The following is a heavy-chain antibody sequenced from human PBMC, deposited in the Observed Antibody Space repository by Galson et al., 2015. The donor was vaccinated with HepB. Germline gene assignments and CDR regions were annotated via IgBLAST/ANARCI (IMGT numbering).Heavy chain of an antibody. D-gene: IGHD3-22*01. V-gene: IGHV4-39*07. CDR3: ARDNEINSYDSSGYQNWFDP. CDR2: LYYSGTT. Sequence: SETLSLTCSVSGGSIISSSYYWAWIRQPPGKGLEWMGSLYYSGTTHYNPSLRSRVTISGDTSKNQFSLRLTSVTAADTAVYYCARDNEINSYDSSGYQNWFDPWGQGTQVTVSS. J-gene: IGHJ5*02. CDR1: GGSIISSSYY.